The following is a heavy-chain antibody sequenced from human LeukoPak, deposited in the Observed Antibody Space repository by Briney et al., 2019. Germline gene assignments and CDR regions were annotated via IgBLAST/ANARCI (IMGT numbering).Heavy chain of an antibody. V-gene: IGHV4-39*02. Sequence: SETLSLTCTVSGGSISSSSYYWGWIRQPPGKGLEWIGIIYYSGTTYYNPSLRSRVTVSVDTSKNQFSLNLSSVTAADTAVYYCARDREGLTTGPPGYWGQGTLVTVSS. J-gene: IGHJ4*02. CDR1: GGSISSSSYY. CDR2: IYYSGTT. D-gene: IGHD4-17*01. CDR3: ARDREGLTTGPPGY.